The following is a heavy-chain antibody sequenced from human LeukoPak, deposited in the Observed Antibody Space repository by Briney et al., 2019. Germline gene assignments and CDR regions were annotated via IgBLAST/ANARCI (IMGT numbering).Heavy chain of an antibody. J-gene: IGHJ3*02. Sequence: EASVKVSCKASGYTFTSYGISWVRHAPRQGLEWMGCIRAYNGNTNYAHKPQGRVTMTTDTSTSTAYMELRSLRSDVTAVYYCARDVGYCSSTSCYGENAFDIWGQGTMVTVSS. CDR2: IRAYNGNT. V-gene: IGHV1-18*01. CDR3: ARDVGYCSSTSCYGENAFDI. CDR1: GYTFTSYG. D-gene: IGHD2-2*01.